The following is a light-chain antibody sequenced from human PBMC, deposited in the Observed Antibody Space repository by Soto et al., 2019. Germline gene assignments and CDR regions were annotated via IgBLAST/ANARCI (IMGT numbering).Light chain of an antibody. Sequence: EIEMTQSPATLSLAPGERVTLSCRASESVSNNYLAWYQQKPGQAPRLLIYGASTRATGIPARFSGSGSGTEFTLTISSLQSEDFAVYYCQQYNNWPPITFGQGTRLEIK. V-gene: IGKV3-15*01. CDR2: GAS. J-gene: IGKJ5*01. CDR1: ESVSNN. CDR3: QQYNNWPPIT.